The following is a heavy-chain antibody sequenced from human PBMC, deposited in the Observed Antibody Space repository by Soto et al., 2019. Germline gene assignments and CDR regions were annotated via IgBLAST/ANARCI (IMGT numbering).Heavy chain of an antibody. CDR2: VDPEDGET. CDR1: GYIFTDYC. V-gene: IGHV1-69-2*01. D-gene: IGHD5-12*01. Sequence: EVQLVQSGAEVKKPGATVKISCKVSGYIFTDYCMHWVQQAPGKGLEWMGLVDPEDGETIYAEKIQGRRTITADTSTETAYMELSSLRSEDTSVYYCATIPRGGLNRFDPWGQGTLVTVSS. CDR3: ATIPRGGLNRFDP. J-gene: IGHJ5*02.